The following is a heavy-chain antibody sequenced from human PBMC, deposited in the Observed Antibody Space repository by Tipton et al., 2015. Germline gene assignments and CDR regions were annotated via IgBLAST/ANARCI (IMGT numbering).Heavy chain of an antibody. V-gene: IGHV4-61*01. CDR1: GGSVTSGSDY. CDR2: IYYSENT. D-gene: IGHD3-10*01. CDR3: ATGGASSKFHDF. Sequence: TLSLTCTVSGGSVTSGSDYWSWIRQPPGKGLEWIGYIYYSENTNYNPSLKSRVTISVDTSKNQFSLRLSSVTAADTAVYYCATGGASSKFHDFWGQGTLVTVSS. J-gene: IGHJ4*02.